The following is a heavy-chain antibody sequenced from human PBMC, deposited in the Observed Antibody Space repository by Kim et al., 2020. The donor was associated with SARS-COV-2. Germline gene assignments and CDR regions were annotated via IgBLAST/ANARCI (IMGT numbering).Heavy chain of an antibody. CDR3: ARGYGDYGY. D-gene: IGHD4-17*01. Sequence: TNYADSVKGRFTISRDTAKNSLYLEMNSLRADDPAVYYCARGYGDYGYWGQGTLVTVSS. V-gene: IGHV3-11*05. J-gene: IGHJ4*02. CDR2: T.